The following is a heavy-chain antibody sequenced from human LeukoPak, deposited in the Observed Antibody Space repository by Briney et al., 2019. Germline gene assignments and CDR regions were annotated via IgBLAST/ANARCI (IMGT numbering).Heavy chain of an antibody. D-gene: IGHD4-23*01. Sequence: PGGSLRLSCAASGFAFSSYEMNWVRQAPGKGLEWVSYISSSGSTIYYADSVKGRFTISRDNAKNSLYLQMNSLGAEDTAVYYCAASITPNAFDIWGQGTMVTVSS. CDR2: ISSSGSTI. CDR3: AASITPNAFDI. CDR1: GFAFSSYE. V-gene: IGHV3-48*03. J-gene: IGHJ3*02.